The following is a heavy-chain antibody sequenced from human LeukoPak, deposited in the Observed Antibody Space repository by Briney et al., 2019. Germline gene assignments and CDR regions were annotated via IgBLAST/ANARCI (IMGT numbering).Heavy chain of an antibody. Sequence: GGSLRLSCAASGFTFSFYSMNWVRQAPGKGREGVAVISYDGSNKYADSGKGRFTISRDNSQNPLFLQMTSLRPDDTAVYYCATTLGSGWKFDYWGQGTLVTVSS. D-gene: IGHD6-19*01. CDR3: ATTLGSGWKFDY. CDR1: GFTFSFYS. V-gene: IGHV3-30*03. CDR2: ISYDGSNK. J-gene: IGHJ4*02.